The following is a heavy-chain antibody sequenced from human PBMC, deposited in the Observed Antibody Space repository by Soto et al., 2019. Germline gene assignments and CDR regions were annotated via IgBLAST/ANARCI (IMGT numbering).Heavy chain of an antibody. D-gene: IGHD6-19*01. CDR3: ARQSSGWYNWFDP. J-gene: IGHJ5*02. CDR1: GGSISSSSYY. CDR2: IYYSGSI. Sequence: SETLSFTCSVSGGSISSSSYYWGWIRQPPGKGLEWIGSIYYSGSIYYNPSLKSRVTISVDTSKNQFSLKLSSVTAAETAVYYCARQSSGWYNWFDPWGQGTLVT. V-gene: IGHV4-39*01.